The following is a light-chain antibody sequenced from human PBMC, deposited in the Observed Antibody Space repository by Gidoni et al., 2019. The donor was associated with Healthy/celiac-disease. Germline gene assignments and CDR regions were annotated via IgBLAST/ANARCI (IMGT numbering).Light chain of an antibody. J-gene: IGKJ4*01. V-gene: IGKV1-9*01. CDR2: AAS. CDR1: QVISSY. Sequence: DIQLTQSPSFMSASVGDRVPIPCRTSQVISSYLAWYQQKPGKAPKLLIYAASTLQSGGPSRFSGSGSGTEFTLTISSLQPEDFATYDCHAGSFGGGTKVEIK. CDR3: HAGS.